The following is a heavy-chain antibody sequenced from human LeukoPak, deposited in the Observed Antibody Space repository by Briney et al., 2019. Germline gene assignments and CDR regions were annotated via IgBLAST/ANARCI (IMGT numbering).Heavy chain of an antibody. CDR3: ARVGGSYNY. D-gene: IGHD1-26*01. Sequence: ASETLSLTCTVSGGSISSYYWSWIRQPPGKGLEWIGYIYYSGSTNYNPSLKSRVTISVDTSKNQFSLKPSSVTAADTAVYYCARVGGSYNYWGQGTLVTVSS. CDR2: IYYSGST. V-gene: IGHV4-59*01. J-gene: IGHJ4*02. CDR1: GGSISSYY.